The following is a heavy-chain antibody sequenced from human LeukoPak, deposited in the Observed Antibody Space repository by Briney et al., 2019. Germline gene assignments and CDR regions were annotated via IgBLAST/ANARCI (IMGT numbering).Heavy chain of an antibody. CDR1: GYTFTSYG. CDR2: ISAYNGNT. J-gene: IGHJ6*02. D-gene: IGHD3-9*01. Sequence: ASVKVSCKASGYTFTSYGVSWVRQAPGQGLEWMGWISAYNGNTNYAQKLQGRVTMTTDTSTSTAYMELRSLRSDDTAVYYCARDRPLTGYSEKDYYYYGMDVWGQGTTVTVSS. V-gene: IGHV1-18*01. CDR3: ARDRPLTGYSEKDYYYYGMDV.